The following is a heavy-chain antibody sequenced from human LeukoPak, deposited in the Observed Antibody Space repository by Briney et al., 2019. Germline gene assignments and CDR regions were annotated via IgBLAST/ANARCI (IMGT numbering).Heavy chain of an antibody. Sequence: SETLSLTCADYGGSFSGYYWSWIRQPPGKGLEWIGEMNHSGSTNHNPSRKSRVTISVDTSKNQFSLKLSSVTAADTAVYYCAVEDSSSSSDYCGQGTLVTVSS. CDR2: MNHSGST. CDR3: AVEDSSSSSDY. CDR1: GGSFSGYY. V-gene: IGHV4-34*01. J-gene: IGHJ4*02. D-gene: IGHD6-6*01.